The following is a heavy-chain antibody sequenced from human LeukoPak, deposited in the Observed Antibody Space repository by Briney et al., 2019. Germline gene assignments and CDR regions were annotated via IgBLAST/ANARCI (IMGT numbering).Heavy chain of an antibody. Sequence: GGSLRLSCTSSGFTFNIYAMAWVRQAPGKGLQWVSTIGGSGSITYYAESVRGRFTISRDNSKNTLYLQINSLRAEDTAVYFCAKGYSDASASYVHFDYLGQGTLVTVSS. CDR2: IGGSGSIT. J-gene: IGHJ4*02. D-gene: IGHD3-22*01. CDR3: AKGYSDASASYVHFDY. CDR1: GFTFNIYA. V-gene: IGHV3-23*01.